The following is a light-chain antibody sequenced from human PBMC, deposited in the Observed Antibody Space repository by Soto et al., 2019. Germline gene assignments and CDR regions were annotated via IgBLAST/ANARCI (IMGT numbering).Light chain of an antibody. CDR2: NTS. Sequence: QAVVTQEPSLTVSPGGTVTLTCGSSTGTVTSGHFPYWIQQKPGQAPRTLICNTSNKQSWTPARFSGSLLGGKAALTLSGAQPEDEADYYCLLAYRGARIFGGGTKLTVL. CDR1: TGTVTSGHF. J-gene: IGLJ2*01. CDR3: LLAYRGARI. V-gene: IGLV7-46*01.